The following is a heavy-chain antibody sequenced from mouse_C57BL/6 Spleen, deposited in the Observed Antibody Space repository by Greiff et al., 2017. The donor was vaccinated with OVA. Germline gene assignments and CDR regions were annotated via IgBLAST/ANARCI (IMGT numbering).Heavy chain of an antibody. Sequence: VQLQQPGAELVTPGASVKMSCKASGYTFPSYWITWVKPRPGQGLEWLGDIYPGSGSTKYTEKFKSKATLTVDTSSSTAYMQLSSLTSEGSAVYYCARDPRLYDWGQGTSVTVSS. J-gene: IGHJ4*01. CDR1: GYTFPSYW. D-gene: IGHD6-5*01. CDR3: ARDPRLYD. V-gene: IGHV1-55*01. CDR2: IYPGSGST.